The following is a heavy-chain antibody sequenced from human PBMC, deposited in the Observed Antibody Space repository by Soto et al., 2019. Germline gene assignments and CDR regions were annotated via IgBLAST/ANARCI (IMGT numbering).Heavy chain of an antibody. Sequence: ASVKVSCKASGYTFTSYGISWVRQAPGQGLEWMGWISAYNGNTNYAQKLQGRVTMTTDTSTSTAYMELRSLRSDDTAVYYCALAWRLVYYYDSSRYYLFDYRGQGTLVTVYS. D-gene: IGHD3-22*01. J-gene: IGHJ4*02. V-gene: IGHV1-18*01. CDR2: ISAYNGNT. CDR3: ALAWRLVYYYDSSRYYLFDY. CDR1: GYTFTSYG.